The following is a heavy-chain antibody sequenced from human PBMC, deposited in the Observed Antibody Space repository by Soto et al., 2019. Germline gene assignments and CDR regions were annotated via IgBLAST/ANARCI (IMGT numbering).Heavy chain of an antibody. V-gene: IGHV1-46*01. Sequence: GASVKVSCKASGYTFTSYYMHWVRQAPGQGLEWMGIINPSGGSTSCAQKFQGRVTMTRDTSTSTVYMELSSLRSEDTAVYYCARVDRDMVRGPGERIDYWGQGTLVTVSS. CDR2: INPSGGST. D-gene: IGHD3-10*01. CDR3: ARVDRDMVRGPGERIDY. J-gene: IGHJ4*02. CDR1: GYTFTSYY.